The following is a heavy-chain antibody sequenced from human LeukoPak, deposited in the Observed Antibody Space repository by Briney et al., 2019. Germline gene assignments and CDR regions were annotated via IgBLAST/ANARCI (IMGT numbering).Heavy chain of an antibody. CDR2: INQDGSEI. CDR1: GFTFSDHW. J-gene: IGHJ4*02. Sequence: GGYLRLSCTTSGFTFSDHWMSWVRQAPGKGLGWVGNINQDGSEINYLESVKGRLSITRDNAKNSLFLHMNNLRVEDTAKYYCARVDGNIAYRPVEDWGQGTLVTVSS. CDR3: ARVDGNIAYRPVED. D-gene: IGHD3-16*01. V-gene: IGHV3-7*01.